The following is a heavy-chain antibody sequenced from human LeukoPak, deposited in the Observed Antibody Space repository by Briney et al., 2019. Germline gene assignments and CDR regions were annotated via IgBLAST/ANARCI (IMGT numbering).Heavy chain of an antibody. D-gene: IGHD6-19*01. CDR1: GFTFDEYG. CDR2: IRGSGGTT. Sequence: PGVSLRLSCAASGFTFDEYGMSWVRQAPGKGLEWVSTIRGSGGTTYYADSLKGRYTISRDNSRNTLYLQMNSLRAEDTAVYYCAKDFYSGGWYGFDYWGQGTLVTVSS. CDR3: AKDFYSGGWYGFDY. J-gene: IGHJ4*02. V-gene: IGHV3-23*01.